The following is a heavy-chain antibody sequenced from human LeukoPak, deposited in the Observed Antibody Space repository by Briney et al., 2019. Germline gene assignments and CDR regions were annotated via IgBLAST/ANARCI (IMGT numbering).Heavy chain of an antibody. Sequence: PSETLSLTCAVYGGSFSGYYWSWIRQPPGKGLEWIGEINHSGSTNYNPSLKSRVTISVDTSKNQFSLKLSSVTAADTAVYYCARQRNSGSYYDTIDYWGQGTLVTVSS. CDR1: GGSFSGYY. D-gene: IGHD1-26*01. V-gene: IGHV4-34*01. CDR3: ARQRNSGSYYDTIDY. J-gene: IGHJ4*02. CDR2: INHSGST.